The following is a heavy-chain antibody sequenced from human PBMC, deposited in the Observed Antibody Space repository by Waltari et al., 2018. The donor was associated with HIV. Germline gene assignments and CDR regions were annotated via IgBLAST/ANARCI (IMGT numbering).Heavy chain of an antibody. D-gene: IGHD3-22*01. CDR2: LSPCKGNT. J-gene: IGHJ6*02. V-gene: IGHV1-18*01. CDR1: GYTFTNYG. CDR3: ASNRHYDDSIAYHHYGMDG. Sequence: QVQLVQSGAEVKKPGASVKVSCKASGYTFTNYGISWVRQAPGKGLAWMGWLSPCKGNTNYAPRFQGSVTSATDTSTSTAYMELRSLISDDTAVYYCASNRHYDDSIAYHHYGMDGWGQGTTVTVSS.